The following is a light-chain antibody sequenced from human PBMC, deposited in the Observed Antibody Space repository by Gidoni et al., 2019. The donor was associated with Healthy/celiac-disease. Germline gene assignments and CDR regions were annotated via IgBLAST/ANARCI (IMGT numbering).Light chain of an antibody. CDR3: QQYDNLPPLT. CDR1: QDISNY. CDR2: DAS. J-gene: IGKJ4*01. Sequence: DIQMTHSPSSLSASVGDRVTITCQASQDISNYLNWYQQKPGKAPKLLNYDASNLETGVPARFSGSGAGTDFTFTISSLQPEDIATYYCQQYDNLPPLTFGGGTKVEIK. V-gene: IGKV1-33*01.